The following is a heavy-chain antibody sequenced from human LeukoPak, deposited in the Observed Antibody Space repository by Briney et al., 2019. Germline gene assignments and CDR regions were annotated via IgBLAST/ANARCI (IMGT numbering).Heavy chain of an antibody. J-gene: IGHJ4*02. CDR3: ARDGVLVVPAAPFDY. CDR1: GFTFSSYW. CDR2: IKQDGSEK. V-gene: IGHV3-7*01. Sequence: PGGSLRLSCAASGFTFSSYWMSWVRQAPGKVLEWVANIKQDGSEKYYVDSVKGRFTISRDNAKNSLYLQMNSLRAEDTAVYYCARDGVLVVPAAPFDYWGQGTLVTVSS. D-gene: IGHD2-2*01.